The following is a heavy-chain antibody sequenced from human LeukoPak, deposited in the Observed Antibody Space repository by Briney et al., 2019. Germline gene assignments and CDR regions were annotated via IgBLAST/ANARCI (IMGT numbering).Heavy chain of an antibody. CDR2: IYTSGST. CDR3: ARDITIFGVGIPFDP. J-gene: IGHJ5*02. CDR1: GGSISSYY. V-gene: IGHV4-4*07. D-gene: IGHD3-3*01. Sequence: PSETLSLTCTVSGGSISSYYWSWIRQPAGKGLEWIGRIYTSGSTNYNPSLKSRVTMSVDTSKNQFSLKLSSVTAADTVVYYCARDITIFGVGIPFDPWGQGTLVTVSS.